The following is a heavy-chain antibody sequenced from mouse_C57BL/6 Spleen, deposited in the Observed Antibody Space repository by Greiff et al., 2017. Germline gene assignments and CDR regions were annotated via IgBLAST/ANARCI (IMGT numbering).Heavy chain of an antibody. Sequence: EVQVVESGPGLVKPSQSLSLTCSVTGYSITSGYYWNWIRQFPGNKLEWMGYISYDGSNNYNPSLKNRSSITRDTSKNQFFLKLNSVTTEDTATYYCARDGNYGWDVLAYWGQGTLVTVSA. CDR2: ISYDGSN. CDR3: ARDGNYGWDVLAY. V-gene: IGHV3-6*01. J-gene: IGHJ3*01. CDR1: GYSITSGYY. D-gene: IGHD1-2*01.